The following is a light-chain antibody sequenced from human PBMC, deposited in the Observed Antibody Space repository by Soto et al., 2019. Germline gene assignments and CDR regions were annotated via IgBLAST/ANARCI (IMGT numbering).Light chain of an antibody. V-gene: IGLV2-14*03. J-gene: IGLJ1*01. Sequence: QSLLTHPASVSWSPGQSITISFTGTSSDVGGYNYVSWYQQHPGKAPKLLIYEVTYRPSGVSNRFSGSKSGNTASLTISGLQAEDEADYFCGSYTSSNTLVFGTGTKVTVL. CDR2: EVT. CDR3: GSYTSSNTLV. CDR1: SSDVGGYNY.